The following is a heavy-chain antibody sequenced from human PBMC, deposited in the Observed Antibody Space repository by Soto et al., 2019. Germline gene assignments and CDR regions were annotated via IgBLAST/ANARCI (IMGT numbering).Heavy chain of an antibody. J-gene: IGHJ4*02. V-gene: IGHV1-69*13. CDR3: ARDAFGGVIVIPGAEYYFDY. Sequence: ASVKVSCKASGGTFSSYAISWVRQAPGQGLEWMGGIIPIFGTANYAQKFQGRVTITADESTSTAYMELSSLRSEDTAVYYCARDAFGGVIVIPGAEYYFDYWGQGTLVTVSS. CDR1: GGTFSSYA. D-gene: IGHD3-16*02. CDR2: IIPIFGTA.